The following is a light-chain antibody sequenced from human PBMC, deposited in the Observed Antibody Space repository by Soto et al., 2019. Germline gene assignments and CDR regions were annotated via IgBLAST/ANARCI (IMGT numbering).Light chain of an antibody. CDR3: QQSYSTPQT. CDR2: AAS. J-gene: IGKJ1*01. Sequence: DIQMTQSPSSLSASVGDRVTITCRASQSISSYLNWYQQKPGKAPKLLIYAASSLQSGVPSRFSGGGAGTDCTLTISSLQPEDFATYYCQQSYSTPQTFGQGTKVEIK. V-gene: IGKV1-39*01. CDR1: QSISSY.